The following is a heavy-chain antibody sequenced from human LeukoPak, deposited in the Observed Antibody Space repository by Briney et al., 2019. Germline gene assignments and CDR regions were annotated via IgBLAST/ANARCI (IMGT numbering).Heavy chain of an antibody. D-gene: IGHD1-26*01. V-gene: IGHV3-48*02. CDR3: ARVGGATAVTMYFEY. CDR1: GITFSGYS. J-gene: IGHJ4*02. Sequence: GGSLRLSCIVSGITFSGYSMIWVRQAPGKGLEWLSFMTTSGNTIFYAESVKDRFTISRDNAKKSLYLQMNSLRDEDTAVYYCARVGGATAVTMYFEYWGQGTLVTVTS. CDR2: MTTSGNTI.